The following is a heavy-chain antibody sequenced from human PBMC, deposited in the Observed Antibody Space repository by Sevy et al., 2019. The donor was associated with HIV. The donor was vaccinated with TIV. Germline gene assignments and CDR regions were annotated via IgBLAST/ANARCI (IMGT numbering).Heavy chain of an antibody. J-gene: IGHJ6*02. D-gene: IGHD2-2*02. Sequence: ASVKVSCKASGYTFTSYGMSWVRQAPGQGLEWMGWISAYNGNTNYAQKLQGRVTMTTDTSTSTAYMELRSLRSDDTAVYYCARVKLGDCSSTSCYISYYYYGMDVWGQGTTVTVSS. CDR1: GYTFTSYG. CDR2: ISAYNGNT. CDR3: ARVKLGDCSSTSCYISYYYYGMDV. V-gene: IGHV1-18*01.